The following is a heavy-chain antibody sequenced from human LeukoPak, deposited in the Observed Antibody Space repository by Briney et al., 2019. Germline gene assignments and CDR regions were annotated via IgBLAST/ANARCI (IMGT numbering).Heavy chain of an antibody. D-gene: IGHD4-17*01. CDR2: IRSKAYGGTT. Sequence: GGSLRLSCTASGFTFGDYAMSWVRQAPGKGLEGVGFIRSKAYGGTTEYAASVKGRFTISRDDSKSIAYLQMNSLKTEDTAVYYCTRDSHDYGDYVGYYYYGMDVWGQGTTVTVSS. CDR1: GFTFGDYA. CDR3: TRDSHDYGDYVGYYYYGMDV. V-gene: IGHV3-49*04. J-gene: IGHJ6*02.